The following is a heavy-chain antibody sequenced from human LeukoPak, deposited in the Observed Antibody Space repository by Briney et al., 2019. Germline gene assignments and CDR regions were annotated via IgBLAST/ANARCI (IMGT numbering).Heavy chain of an antibody. Sequence: ASVKVSCKASGYTFTGYYMHWVRQAPGHGLEWMGWINPNSGGTNYAQKFQGRVTMTRDTSISTAYMELSRLRSDDTAVYYCARDRGYGYGCSLHYWGEGTQVSVSS. CDR2: INPNSGGT. J-gene: IGHJ4*02. CDR1: GYTFTGYY. D-gene: IGHD5-18*01. V-gene: IGHV1-2*02. CDR3: ARDRGYGYGCSLHY.